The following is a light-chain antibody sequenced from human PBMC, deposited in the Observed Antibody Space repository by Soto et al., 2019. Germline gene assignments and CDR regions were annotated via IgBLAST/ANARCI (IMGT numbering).Light chain of an antibody. J-gene: IGKJ1*01. Sequence: DIVMTQSPASLAVSLGESATINCKSSQSVLFSANQNHYLAWYQQKPGQPPKLLIYWATARESGVSDRFSGRGSGTDFTLTISSLQAADVAVYYCQQYFITPWTFGQGTKVEIK. CDR1: QSVLFSANQNHY. CDR2: WAT. CDR3: QQYFITPWT. V-gene: IGKV4-1*01.